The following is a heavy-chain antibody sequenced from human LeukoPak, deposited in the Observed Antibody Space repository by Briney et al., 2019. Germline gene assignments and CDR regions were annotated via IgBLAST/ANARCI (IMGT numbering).Heavy chain of an antibody. CDR1: GFTFSSYA. CDR3: AKDPPPADSLLPERHGSGSYYDY. V-gene: IGHV3-23*01. D-gene: IGHD3-10*01. Sequence: GGSLRLSCAASGFTFSSYAMSWIRQAPGKGLEWVSAISGSGGSTYYADSVKGRFTISRDNSKNTLYLQMNSLRAEDTAVYYCAKDPPPADSLLPERHGSGSYYDYWGQGTLVTVSS. CDR2: ISGSGGST. J-gene: IGHJ4*02.